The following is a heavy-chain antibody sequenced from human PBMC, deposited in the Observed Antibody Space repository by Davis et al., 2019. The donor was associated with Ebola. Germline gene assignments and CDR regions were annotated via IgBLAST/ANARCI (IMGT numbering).Heavy chain of an antibody. CDR2: IIPILGIA. Sequence: AASVKVSCKASGGTFSNYTFHWVRQAPGQGLEWMGRIIPILGIADYAQKFQGRVTITADTPTSTAYMELSSLRSEDTAVYYCTRGKWFDPWGQGTLVAVSS. CDR1: GGTFSNYT. V-gene: IGHV1-69*02. J-gene: IGHJ5*02. CDR3: TRGKWFDP.